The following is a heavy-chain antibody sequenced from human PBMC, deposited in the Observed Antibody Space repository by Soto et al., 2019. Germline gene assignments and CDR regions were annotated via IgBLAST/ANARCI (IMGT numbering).Heavy chain of an antibody. V-gene: IGHV3-33*01. J-gene: IGHJ4*02. CDR2: IWYDGSNK. CDR3: ARELIRGSGSYSY. Sequence: QVQLVESGGGVVQPGRSLRLSCAASGFTFSSYGMHWVRQAPGKGLEWVAVIWYDGSNKYYADSVKGRFTISRDNSKNTLYLQINSLRAEDTAVYYCARELIRGSGSYSYWGQGTLVTVSS. CDR1: GFTFSSYG. D-gene: IGHD3-10*01.